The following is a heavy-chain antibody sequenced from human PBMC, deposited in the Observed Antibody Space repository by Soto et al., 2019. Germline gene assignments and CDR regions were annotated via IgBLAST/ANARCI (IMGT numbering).Heavy chain of an antibody. CDR3: ASGVVVPAAIY. V-gene: IGHV4-34*01. D-gene: IGHD2-2*02. Sequence: SETLSLTCAVYGGSFSGYYWSWIRQPPGKGLEWIGEINHSGSTNYNPSLKSRVTISVDTSKNQFSLKLSSVTAADTAVYYCASGVVVPAAIYWGQGTLVTVSS. J-gene: IGHJ4*02. CDR1: GGSFSGYY. CDR2: INHSGST.